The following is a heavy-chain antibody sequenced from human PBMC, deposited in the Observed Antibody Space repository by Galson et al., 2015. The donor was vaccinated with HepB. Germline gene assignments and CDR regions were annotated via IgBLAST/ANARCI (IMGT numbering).Heavy chain of an antibody. J-gene: IGHJ2*01. V-gene: IGHV5-51*01. Sequence: QSGAEVKKPGESLKISCKGSGYSFTSYWIVWVRQMPGKGLEWMGIIYPGDSDTRYSPSFQGQVTISADKSISTAYLQWSSLKASDTAMYYCARLRAAAGTGWYFDLWGRGTLVTVSS. CDR2: IYPGDSDT. CDR3: ARLRAAAGTGWYFDL. CDR1: GYSFTSYW. D-gene: IGHD6-13*01.